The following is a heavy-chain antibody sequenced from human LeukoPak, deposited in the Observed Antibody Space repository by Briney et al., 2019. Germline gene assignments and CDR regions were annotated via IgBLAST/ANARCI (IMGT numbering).Heavy chain of an antibody. V-gene: IGHV1-69*05. CDR3: ARDLGGSDYGDSRDAFDI. Sequence: GASVKVSCKASGGTFSSYAISWVRQAPGQGPEWMGGIIPIFLTPNYAQKFQGRVTITTDESTRTVYMELSSLRSEDTAMYYCARDLGGSDYGDSRDAFDIWGQGTMVIVSS. J-gene: IGHJ3*02. D-gene: IGHD4-17*01. CDR1: GGTFSSYA. CDR2: IIPIFLTP.